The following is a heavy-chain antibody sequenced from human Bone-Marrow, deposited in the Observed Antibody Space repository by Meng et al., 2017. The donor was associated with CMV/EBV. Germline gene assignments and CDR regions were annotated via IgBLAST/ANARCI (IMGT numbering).Heavy chain of an antibody. D-gene: IGHD4-17*01. J-gene: IGHJ4*02. CDR2: IYYSGNT. CDR1: GGSVSSSTYY. V-gene: IGHV4-39*01. Sequence: SETLSLTCTVSGGSVSSSTYYWGWIRQPPGKGLEWIGNIYYSGNTYYNLSLKRRVTISVDTSKNQFSLKLSSVTAADTAVYYCARNTVTTLGLDYWGQGTLVTVSS. CDR3: ARNTVTTLGLDY.